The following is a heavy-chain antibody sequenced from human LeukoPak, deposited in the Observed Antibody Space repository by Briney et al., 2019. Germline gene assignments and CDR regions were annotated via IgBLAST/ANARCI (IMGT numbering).Heavy chain of an antibody. V-gene: IGHV1-46*01. CDR2: INPSGGST. CDR3: AREGGSSWPIGPLHAIYNYYYYYYMDA. D-gene: IGHD6-13*01. Sequence: GASVKVSCKASGYTFTSYYMHWVRQAPGQGLEWMGIINPSGGSTSYAQKFQGRVTMTRDTSTSTVYMELSSLRSEDTAVYYCAREGGSSWPIGPLHAIYNYYYYYYMDAWGKGTTVTISS. J-gene: IGHJ6*03. CDR1: GYTFTSYY.